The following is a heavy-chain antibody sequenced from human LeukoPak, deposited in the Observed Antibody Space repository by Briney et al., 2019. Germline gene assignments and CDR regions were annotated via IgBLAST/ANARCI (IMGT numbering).Heavy chain of an antibody. CDR2: INGNGGGT. CDR1: RFTFSNYA. D-gene: IGHD2-2*01. J-gene: IGHJ4*02. Sequence: GGSLRLSCAASRFTFSNYAMSWVRQAPGKGLEWVSAINGNGGGTYYADSVKGRFTISRDNSRNTLFLHMNTLRAEDTAVYYCAKPRVGDFIVVVPAAEDCWGQGTLVTVSS. V-gene: IGHV3-23*01. CDR3: AKPRVGDFIVVVPAAEDC.